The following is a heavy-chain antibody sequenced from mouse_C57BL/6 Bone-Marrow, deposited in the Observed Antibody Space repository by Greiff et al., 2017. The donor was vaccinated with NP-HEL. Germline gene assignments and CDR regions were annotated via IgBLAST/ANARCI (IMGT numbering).Heavy chain of an antibody. CDR3: AKERDYDYDGVYYFDY. CDR2: IWRGGST. CDR1: GFSLTSYG. D-gene: IGHD2-4*01. Sequence: QVQLQQSGPGLVQPSQSLSITCTVSGFSLTSYGVHWVRQSPGKGLEWLGVIWRGGSTDYNAAFMSRLSITKDNSKSQVFFKMNSLQADDTAIYYCAKERDYDYDGVYYFDYWGQGTTLTVSS. J-gene: IGHJ2*01. V-gene: IGHV2-5*01.